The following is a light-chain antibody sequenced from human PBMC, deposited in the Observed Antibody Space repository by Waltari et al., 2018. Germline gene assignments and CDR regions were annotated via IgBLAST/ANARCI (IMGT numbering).Light chain of an antibody. J-gene: IGKJ5*01. V-gene: IGKV1-12*01. CDR2: AVS. CDR3: QQGDGFHPIT. CDR1: QDISSC. Sequence: DIQMTQSPSYVSASVGDRVTITCRASQDISSCLAWYQQKPGQAPRLLIYAVSILHCGVPSRFSGSGSGTDFTLTITSLQPEDFAIYSCQQGDGFHPITFGQGTRLE.